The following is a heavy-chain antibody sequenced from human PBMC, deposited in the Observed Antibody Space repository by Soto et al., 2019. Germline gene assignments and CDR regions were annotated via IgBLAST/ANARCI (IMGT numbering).Heavy chain of an antibody. D-gene: IGHD1-26*01. Sequence: PGGSLRLSCVASGFTFSSYWMHWVRQAPGKGLVWVSRINSDGSSTSTADSVKGRLTISRDDAKNTLYLQMNSLRAEDTAVYYCARGDSVTYGIDFWGQGTLVTVSS. V-gene: IGHV3-74*01. CDR1: GFTFSSYW. CDR2: INSDGSST. J-gene: IGHJ4*02. CDR3: ARGDSVTYGIDF.